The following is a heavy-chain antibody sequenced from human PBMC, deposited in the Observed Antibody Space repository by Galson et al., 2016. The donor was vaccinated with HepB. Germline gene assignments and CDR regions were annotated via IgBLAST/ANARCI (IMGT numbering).Heavy chain of an antibody. D-gene: IGHD3-22*01. V-gene: IGHV3-7*03. CDR1: GFTFTTYW. CDR3: AQYYYDSSGYVGYFQN. Sequence: SLRLSCAASGFTFTTYWMSWVRQAPGKGLEWVANIKQDGSEKYYVDSVKGRFTISRDNAKNSLYLQMNSLSAEDTAVYYCAQYYYDSSGYVGYFQNWGQGSRVSVSS. J-gene: IGHJ1*01. CDR2: IKQDGSEK.